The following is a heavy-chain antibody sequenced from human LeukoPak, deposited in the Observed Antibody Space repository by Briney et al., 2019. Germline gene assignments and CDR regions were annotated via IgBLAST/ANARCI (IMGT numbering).Heavy chain of an antibody. CDR1: GDSTSDNSFC. CDR3: ARRDCGDKNSPSPFCYYNGPDV. V-gene: IGHV4-39*02. CDR2: FHYRGNT. J-gene: IGHJ6*02. Sequence: SETLSLTCIVSGDSTSDNSFCWAWIRQPPGKGLEWIGSFHYRGNTFFNPSLKNRITISVDTSKRHFSLRLNSVTAADTAVYYCARRDCGDKNSPSPFCYYNGPDVWGQGTTVTVSS. D-gene: IGHD2-21*01.